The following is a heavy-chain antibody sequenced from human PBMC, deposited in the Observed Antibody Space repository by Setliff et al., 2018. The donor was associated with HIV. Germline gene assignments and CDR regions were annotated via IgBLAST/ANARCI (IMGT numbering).Heavy chain of an antibody. J-gene: IGHJ4*02. CDR2: IYSTGST. Sequence: SVTLSLTCTVSGPSINIHYWSWIRQSPGKGVEWIGYIYSTGSTNYNPSLQSRVTISMVASRNQFSLKVTSVTAADTAVYYCAKGAGFYGDYTFDHWGQGRQVTVS. CDR1: GPSINIHY. V-gene: IGHV4-59*11. D-gene: IGHD4-17*01. CDR3: AKGAGFYGDYTFDH.